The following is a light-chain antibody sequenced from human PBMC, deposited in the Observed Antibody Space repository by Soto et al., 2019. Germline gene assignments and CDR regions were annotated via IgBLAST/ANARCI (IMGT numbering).Light chain of an antibody. J-gene: IGKJ1*01. Sequence: EMVMTQSPATLSVSPGERATVSCRASQNIGSSVAWYQQNPGQSPRLLIYGASTRATGISSRFSGSGSGTEFTLTISSLQSEDFAVYYCQQYNNWWTFGQGTKVEIK. CDR2: GAS. V-gene: IGKV3D-15*01. CDR3: QQYNNWWT. CDR1: QNIGSS.